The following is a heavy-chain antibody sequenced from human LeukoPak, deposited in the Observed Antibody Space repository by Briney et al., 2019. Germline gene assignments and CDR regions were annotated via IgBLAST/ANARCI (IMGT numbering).Heavy chain of an antibody. V-gene: IGHV5-10-1*01. D-gene: IGHD5-24*01. CDR1: GYSFTSYW. CDR3: ARQDGYTRDY. CDR2: IDPSDSYT. J-gene: IGHJ4*02. Sequence: GESLQISCKGSGYSFTSYWISWVRQMPGKGLEWMGRIDPSDSYTNYSPSFQGHVTISADKSISTAYPQWSSLKASDTAMYYCARQDGYTRDYWGQGTLVTVSS.